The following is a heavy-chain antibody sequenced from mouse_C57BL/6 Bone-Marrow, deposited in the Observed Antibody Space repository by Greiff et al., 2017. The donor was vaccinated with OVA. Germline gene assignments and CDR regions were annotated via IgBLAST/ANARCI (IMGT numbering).Heavy chain of an antibody. CDR1: GFTFSSYG. CDR3: ARVYDPWFAY. D-gene: IGHD2-3*01. J-gene: IGHJ3*01. CDR2: ISSGGSYT. V-gene: IGHV5-6*02. Sequence: DVMLVESGGDLVKPGGSLKLSCAASGFTFSSYGMSWVRQTPDKRLEWVATISSGGSYTYYPDSVKGRFTISSDNAKNTLYLQMSSLKSEDTAMYYCARVYDPWFAYWGQGTLVTVSA.